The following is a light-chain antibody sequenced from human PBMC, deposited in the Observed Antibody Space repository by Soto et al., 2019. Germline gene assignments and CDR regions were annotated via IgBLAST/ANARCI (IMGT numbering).Light chain of an antibody. V-gene: IGKV1-5*03. CDR3: QQYSTLPT. CDR2: RES. CDR1: QSISNW. J-gene: IGKJ1*01. Sequence: DIQMTQSPSTLSASVGDRVAITCRAGQSISNWLAWYQQKPGKAPKLLMYRESNLESGVPSRFSGSGSGTEFTLTISSLQADDFATYYCQQYSTLPTFGQGTKVEIK.